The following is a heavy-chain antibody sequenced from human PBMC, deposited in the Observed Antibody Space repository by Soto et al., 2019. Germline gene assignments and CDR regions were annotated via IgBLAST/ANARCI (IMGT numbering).Heavy chain of an antibody. CDR2: IYYSGST. Sequence: QVQLQESGPGLVKPSETLSLTCTVSGGSISSYYWSWIRQPPGKGLEWIGYIYYSGSTNYNPSLKSRVTISVYTSKIQLSLTPSSVTASDTIVYYCARFNWYFGLWGRGTLVTVAS. CDR3: ARFNWYFGL. J-gene: IGHJ2*01. CDR1: GGSISSYY. V-gene: IGHV4-59*08.